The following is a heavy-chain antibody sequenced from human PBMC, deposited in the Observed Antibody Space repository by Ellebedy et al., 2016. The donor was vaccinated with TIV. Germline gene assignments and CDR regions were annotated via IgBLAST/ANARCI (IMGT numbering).Heavy chain of an antibody. Sequence: GESLKISXAASGFTFSSYSMNWVRQAPGKGLEWVSYISSSSSTIYYADSVKGRFTISRDNAKNSLYLQMNSLRDEDTAVYYCARDPLRPGTTSTRPSGTFDPWGQGTLVTVSS. J-gene: IGHJ5*02. CDR1: GFTFSSYS. D-gene: IGHD1-1*01. V-gene: IGHV3-48*02. CDR2: ISSSSSTI. CDR3: ARDPLRPGTTSTRPSGTFDP.